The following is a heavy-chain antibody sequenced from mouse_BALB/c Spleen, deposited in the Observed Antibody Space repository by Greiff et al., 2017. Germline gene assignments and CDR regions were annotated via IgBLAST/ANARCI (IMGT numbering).Heavy chain of an antibody. CDR1: GFTFSDFY. CDR3: ARYGNYAMDY. J-gene: IGHJ4*01. V-gene: IGHV7-1*02. Sequence: EVMLVESGGGLVQPGGSLRLSCATSGFTFSDFYMEWVRQPPGKRLEWIAASRNKANDYTTEYSASVKGRFIVSRDTSQSILYLQMNALRAEDTAMYYCARYGNYAMDYWGQGTSVTVSS. CDR2: SRNKANDYTT.